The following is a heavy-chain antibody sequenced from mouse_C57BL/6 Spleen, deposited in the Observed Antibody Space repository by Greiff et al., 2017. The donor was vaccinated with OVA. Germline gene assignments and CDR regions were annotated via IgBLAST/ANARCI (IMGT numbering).Heavy chain of an antibody. D-gene: IGHD1-1*01. V-gene: IGHV1-5*01. Sequence: EVQLQESGTVLARPGASVTMSCKTSGYTFTSYWMHWVKQRPGQGLEWIGAIYPGNSATSYNQKFKGKAKLTAVTSASTAYMELSSLTNEDSAVYYGTRSGSGRTYYYEDRGQGTTLTVST. J-gene: IGHJ2*01. CDR2: IYPGNSAT. CDR1: GYTFTSYW. CDR3: TRSGSGRTYYYED.